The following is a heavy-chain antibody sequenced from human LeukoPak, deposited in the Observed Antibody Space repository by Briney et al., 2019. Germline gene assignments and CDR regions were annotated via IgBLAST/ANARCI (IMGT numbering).Heavy chain of an antibody. CDR2: ISSSSII. V-gene: IGHV3-48*01. D-gene: IGHD3-10*01. Sequence: PGGSLRLSCGASGFTFSRNSMNWVRQAPGKGLEWVSYISSSSIIYYADSVKGRFTISRDNAKNSLYLQMNSLRAEDTAVYYCARDYYGSGPKVYGMDVWGQGTTVTVSS. CDR3: ARDYYGSGPKVYGMDV. J-gene: IGHJ6*02. CDR1: GFTFSRNS.